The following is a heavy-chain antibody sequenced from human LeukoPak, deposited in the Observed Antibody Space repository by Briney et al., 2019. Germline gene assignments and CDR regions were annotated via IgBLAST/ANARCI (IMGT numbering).Heavy chain of an antibody. CDR3: AKRPGYYESSGYYFDY. CDR2: ISGGGGST. D-gene: IGHD3-22*01. Sequence: GGSLRLSCAASGFTVSSYSMNWVRQTPGKGLEWVSVISGGGGSTYYADSVKGRFTISRDNSKNTLYLQMNSLRVEDTAVYYCAKRPGYYESSGYYFDYWGQGTLVTVSS. V-gene: IGHV3-23*01. CDR1: GFTVSSYS. J-gene: IGHJ4*02.